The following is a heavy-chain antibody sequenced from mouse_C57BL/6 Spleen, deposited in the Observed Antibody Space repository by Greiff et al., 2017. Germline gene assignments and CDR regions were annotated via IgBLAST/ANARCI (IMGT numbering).Heavy chain of an antibody. CDR3: AIPGTL. Sequence: EVQLVESGGDLVKPGGSLKLSCAASGFTFSSYGMSWVRQTPDKRLEWVATISSGGSYTYYPDSVKGRFTISRDNAKNTLYLQMSSLKSEDTAMYYCAIPGTLWGQGTLVTVSA. CDR1: GFTFSSYG. D-gene: IGHD4-1*01. V-gene: IGHV5-6*01. CDR2: ISSGGSYT. J-gene: IGHJ3*01.